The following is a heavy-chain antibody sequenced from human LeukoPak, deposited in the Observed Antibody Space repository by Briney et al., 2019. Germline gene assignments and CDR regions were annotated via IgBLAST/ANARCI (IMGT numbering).Heavy chain of an antibody. CDR3: AKDIRHSYRYSLWDAFDI. CDR1: GVTFDDYA. CDR2: ISWNSGSI. V-gene: IGHV3-9*01. J-gene: IGHJ3*02. D-gene: IGHD5-18*01. Sequence: GRSLRLSCAASGVTFDDYAMHWVRQAPGKGLAWVSGISWNSGSIGYTDSVKGRFTISRDNAKNSLYLQMNSLRAEDTALYYCAKDIRHSYRYSLWDAFDIWGQGTMVTVSS.